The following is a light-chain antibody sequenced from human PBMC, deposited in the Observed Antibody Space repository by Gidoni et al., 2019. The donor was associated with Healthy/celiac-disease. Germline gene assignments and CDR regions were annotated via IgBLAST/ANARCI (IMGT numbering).Light chain of an antibody. J-gene: IGLJ2*01. Sequence: SYALTQPPSLSVSPGQTASITCSGDKLGDKYACWYQQKPGQSPVLVIYQDSKRPSGIPERFSGSNSGNTATLTISGTQARDEADYYCQAWDSSTVVFGGGTKLTVL. CDR3: QAWDSSTVV. CDR2: QDS. V-gene: IGLV3-1*01. CDR1: KLGDKY.